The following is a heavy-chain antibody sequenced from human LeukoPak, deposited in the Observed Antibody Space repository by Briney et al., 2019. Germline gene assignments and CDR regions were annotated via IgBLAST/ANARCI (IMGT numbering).Heavy chain of an antibody. Sequence: SETLSLTCAVYGGSFSDYYWSWIRQSPGKGLEWIGEINHRGTTHYNPSLKSRVTISVDTSKNQFSLKLRSVTAADTAVYYCARKEGGQLVNTRRWFDPWGQGTLVTVSS. CDR3: ARKEGGQLVNTRRWFDP. CDR1: GGSFSDYY. CDR2: INHRGTT. V-gene: IGHV4-34*01. D-gene: IGHD6-13*01. J-gene: IGHJ5*02.